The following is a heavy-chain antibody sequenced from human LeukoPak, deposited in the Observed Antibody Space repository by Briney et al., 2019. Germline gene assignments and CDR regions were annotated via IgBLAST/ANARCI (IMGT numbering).Heavy chain of an antibody. V-gene: IGHV1-2*02. CDR2: INPNTGAT. Sequence: ASVKVSCKASGYTFTDYHMHWVRQAPGQGLEWMGWINPNTGATDYSQKFQGRVAMTRDTSISTAYMELSRLRSDDTAVYYCARTHYYGSGSYYEFDLWGQGTLVTVSS. CDR1: GYTFTDYH. J-gene: IGHJ4*02. CDR3: ARTHYYGSGSYYEFDL. D-gene: IGHD3-10*01.